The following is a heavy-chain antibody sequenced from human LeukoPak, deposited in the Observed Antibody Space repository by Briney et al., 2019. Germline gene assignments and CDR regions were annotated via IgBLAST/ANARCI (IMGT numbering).Heavy chain of an antibody. J-gene: IGHJ4*02. CDR3: ARGGVGAHFDY. V-gene: IGHV4-59*01. Sequence: PSETLSLTCTVSSGSISTYYWNWIRQPPGKGLEWIGYIYFSGSTNYNPSLTSRVTISVDMSKNQFSLKLTSLTAADTAVYYCARGGVGAHFDYWGQGTLVTVSS. CDR2: IYFSGST. CDR1: SGSISTYY. D-gene: IGHD1-26*01.